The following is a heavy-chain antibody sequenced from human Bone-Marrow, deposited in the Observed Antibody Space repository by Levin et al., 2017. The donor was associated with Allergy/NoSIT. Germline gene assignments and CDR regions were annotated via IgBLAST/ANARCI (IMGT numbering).Heavy chain of an antibody. CDR1: GGTFSSYA. D-gene: IGHD3-3*01. CDR3: ALSVGRAYYDFWSGYYRPLGYFDY. J-gene: IGHJ4*02. Sequence: SVKVSCKASGGTFSSYAISWVRQAPGQGLEWMGGIIPIFGTANYAQKFQGRVTITADESTSTAYMELSSLRSEDTAVYYCALSVGRAYYDFWSGYYRPLGYFDYWGQGTLVTVSS. V-gene: IGHV1-69*13. CDR2: IIPIFGTA.